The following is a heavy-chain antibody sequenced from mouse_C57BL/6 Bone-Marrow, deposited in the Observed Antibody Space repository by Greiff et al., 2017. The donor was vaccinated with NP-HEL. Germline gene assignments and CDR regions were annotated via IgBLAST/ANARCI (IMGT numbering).Heavy chain of an antibody. CDR1: GFTFSSYA. CDR2: ISDGGSYT. CDR3: ARGNFGYFDY. J-gene: IGHJ2*01. D-gene: IGHD3-1*01. V-gene: IGHV5-4*01. Sequence: EVQGVESGGGLVKPGGSLKLSCAASGFTFSSYAMSWVRQTPEKRLERVATISDGGSYTYYPDNVKGRFTISRDNAKNNLYLQMSHLKSEDTAMYYCARGNFGYFDYWGQGTTLTVSS.